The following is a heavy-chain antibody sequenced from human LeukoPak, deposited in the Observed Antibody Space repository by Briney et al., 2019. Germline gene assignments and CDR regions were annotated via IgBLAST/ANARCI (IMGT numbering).Heavy chain of an antibody. CDR2: ISGSGGST. V-gene: IGHV3-23*01. Sequence: GGSLRLSCAASGFTFSSYAMSWVRQAPGKGLEWVSAISGSGGSTYYADSVKGRFTISRDNSKNTLYLQMNSLRAEDTAVYYCARGGGIAAAVVTYLPFDPWGQGTLVTVSS. D-gene: IGHD6-13*01. CDR1: GFTFSSYA. CDR3: ARGGGIAAAVVTYLPFDP. J-gene: IGHJ5*02.